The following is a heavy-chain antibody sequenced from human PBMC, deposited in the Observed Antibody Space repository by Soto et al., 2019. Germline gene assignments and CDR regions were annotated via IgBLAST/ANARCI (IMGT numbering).Heavy chain of an antibody. V-gene: IGHV4-34*01. CDR1: GGSFSDTY. CDR3: ARGVRLYRGSYDP. J-gene: IGHJ5*01. Sequence: QVHLQQWGADLFKPSETLSLICSVYGGSFSDTYWYCLRQPPGKGLEWMGEINHNTTTIYSQYLKSLVTTSVDTYNNPFSLTWTCVTASDTAVYYYARGVRLYRGSYDPWGQATRVTVSS. D-gene: IGHD2-8*01. CDR2: INHNTTT.